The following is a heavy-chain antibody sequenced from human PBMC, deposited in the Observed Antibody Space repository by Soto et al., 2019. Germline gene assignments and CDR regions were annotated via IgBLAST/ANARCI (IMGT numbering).Heavy chain of an antibody. Sequence: GGSLRLSCAASGFTFSSYATSWVRQAPGKGLEWVSAISGSGGSTYYADSVKGRFTISRDNSKNTLYLQMNSLRAEDTAVYYCAKTRSSSWIFDYWGQGTLVTVSS. CDR1: GFTFSSYA. CDR3: AKTRSSSWIFDY. D-gene: IGHD6-13*01. V-gene: IGHV3-23*01. CDR2: ISGSGGST. J-gene: IGHJ4*02.